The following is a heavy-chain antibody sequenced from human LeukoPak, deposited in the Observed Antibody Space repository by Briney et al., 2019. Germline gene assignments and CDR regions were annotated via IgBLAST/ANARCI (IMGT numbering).Heavy chain of an antibody. J-gene: IGHJ4*02. D-gene: IGHD2-2*01. CDR1: GGSISSCY. Sequence: PSETLSLTCTVSGGSISSCYWSWIRQPPGKGLEWIGYIYYSGSTNYNPSLKSRVTMSVDTSKNQFSLKLSSVTAADTAVYYCARDSGRRGIPAASPYYFDYWGQGTLATVSS. V-gene: IGHV4-59*12. CDR2: IYYSGST. CDR3: ARDSGRRGIPAASPYYFDY.